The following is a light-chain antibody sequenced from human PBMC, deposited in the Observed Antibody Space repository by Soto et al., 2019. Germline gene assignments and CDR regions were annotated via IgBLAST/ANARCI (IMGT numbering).Light chain of an antibody. CDR2: GAS. Sequence: EIVITQSPATLSVSPGEIATLSCSASQTINNNVASYQLKDGQVPRLVIYGASTRATDIPARFSGSGSGTVFTLTISSLQSEDFAEYHCQQYNNWPQKFGQGTKVDIK. J-gene: IGKJ1*01. CDR1: QTINNN. CDR3: QQYNNWPQK. V-gene: IGKV3-15*01.